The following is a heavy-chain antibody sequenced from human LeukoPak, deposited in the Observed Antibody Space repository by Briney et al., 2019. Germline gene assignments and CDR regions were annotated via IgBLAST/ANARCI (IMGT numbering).Heavy chain of an antibody. CDR3: ARDIELST. V-gene: IGHV3-23*01. CDR1: GFTFSDSA. Sequence: GGSLRLSCVASGFTFSDSAMSWVRQAPGKGLEWVSLINFSGTNAYYADSVKGRFTISRDNSKDTVYLQMNSLRAEDTAIYNCARDIELSTWGLGTKVTVSS. D-gene: IGHD3-16*02. CDR2: INFSGTNA. J-gene: IGHJ3*01.